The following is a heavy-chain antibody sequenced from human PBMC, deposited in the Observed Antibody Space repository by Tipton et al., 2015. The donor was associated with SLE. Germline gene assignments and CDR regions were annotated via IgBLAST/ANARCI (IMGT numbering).Heavy chain of an antibody. CDR2: IYYTGST. J-gene: IGHJ4*02. Sequence: TLSLTCTVTGGSISSYYWSWIRQSPGKGLEWIGFIYYTGSTTYNPSLKSRVTISVDMSKKQVSLKLTSVTAADTAVYYCASAQLGAWRFDSWGQGTLVTVSS. D-gene: IGHD7-27*01. V-gene: IGHV4-59*01. CDR3: ASAQLGAWRFDS. CDR1: GGSISSYY.